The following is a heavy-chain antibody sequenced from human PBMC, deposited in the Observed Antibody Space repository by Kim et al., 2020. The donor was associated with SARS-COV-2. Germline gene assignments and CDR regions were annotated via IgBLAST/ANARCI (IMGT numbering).Heavy chain of an antibody. CDR2: RNK. D-gene: IGHD2-15*01. J-gene: IGHJ4*02. CDR3: ASNGWFTY. V-gene: IGHV3-30*01. Sequence: RNKYYGASGKGRFTISRDNSKNTLYLQMNSLRAEDTAVYYCASNGWFTYWGQGTLVTVSS.